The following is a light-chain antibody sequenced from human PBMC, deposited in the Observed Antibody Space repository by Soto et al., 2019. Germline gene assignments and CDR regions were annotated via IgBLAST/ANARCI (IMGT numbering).Light chain of an antibody. CDR3: QQYASSPLT. V-gene: IGKV3-20*01. J-gene: IGKJ4*01. CDR1: QSVGRNF. CDR2: GAS. Sequence: EIVLTQSPGTLSVSPGERVALSCRASQSVGRNFLAWYQHKTGQAPRLLIHGASTRATGIPDRFSGSGSGTDFTLTISRLEPEDFAVFYCQQYASSPLTFGGGTKVETK.